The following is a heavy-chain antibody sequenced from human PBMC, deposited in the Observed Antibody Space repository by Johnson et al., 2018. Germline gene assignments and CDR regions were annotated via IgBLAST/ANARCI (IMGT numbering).Heavy chain of an antibody. D-gene: IGHD6-6*01. CDR3: ARPRAYSSSSDYYYAMDI. CDR2: LNSDGSST. J-gene: IGHJ6*02. Sequence: EVQLLESGGGLVQXGGSLRLSCAASGFTFSRYWMHWVRQAPGKGLVWVSRLNSDGSSTRYAASVKGRFTISRDNAKNTLYLQMNSLRAEDTAVYYCARPRAYSSSSDYYYAMDIWGQGTTVTVSS. V-gene: IGHV3-74*01. CDR1: GFTFSRYW.